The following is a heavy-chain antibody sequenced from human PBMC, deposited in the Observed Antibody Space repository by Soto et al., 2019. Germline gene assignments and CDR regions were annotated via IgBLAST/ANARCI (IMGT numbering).Heavy chain of an antibody. V-gene: IGHV4-59*01. CDR2: IYYSGST. CDR3: ARASAYYDFWRGYPTPFYYFDY. CDR1: GDCISSYY. Sequence: PSETLSLTCTVSGDCISSYYWGWIRQPPGKGLEWIGYIYYSGSTNYNPSLKSRVTISVDTSKNQFSLKLSSVTAADTAVYYCARASAYYDFWRGYPTPFYYFDYWGQGTLVTVSS. J-gene: IGHJ4*02. D-gene: IGHD3-3*01.